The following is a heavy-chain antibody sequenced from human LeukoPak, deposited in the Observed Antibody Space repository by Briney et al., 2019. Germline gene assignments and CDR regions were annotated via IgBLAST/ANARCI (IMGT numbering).Heavy chain of an antibody. CDR3: ARDLEMATIPYYFDY. CDR2: ISAYNGNA. J-gene: IGHJ4*02. Sequence: GASVKVSCKASGYTFTSYGISWVRQAPGQGLEWMGWISAYNGNANYAQKLQGRVTMTTDTSTSTAYMELRSLRSEDTAVYYCARDLEMATIPYYFDYWGQGTLVTVSS. V-gene: IGHV1-18*01. D-gene: IGHD5-24*01. CDR1: GYTFTSYG.